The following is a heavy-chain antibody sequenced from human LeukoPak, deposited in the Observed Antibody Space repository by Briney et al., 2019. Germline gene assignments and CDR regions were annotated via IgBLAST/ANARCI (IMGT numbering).Heavy chain of an antibody. V-gene: IGHV4-61*01. Sequence: PSETLSLTCTVSGGSVSSGSYYWSWIRQPPGKGLEWVGYIYYSGSTNYNPSLKSRVTISVDTSKNQFSLKLSSVTAADTAVYYCARYYYGSGSPKKRDYWGQGTLVTVSS. CDR1: GGSVSSGSYY. CDR3: ARYYYGSGSPKKRDY. CDR2: IYYSGST. J-gene: IGHJ4*02. D-gene: IGHD3-10*01.